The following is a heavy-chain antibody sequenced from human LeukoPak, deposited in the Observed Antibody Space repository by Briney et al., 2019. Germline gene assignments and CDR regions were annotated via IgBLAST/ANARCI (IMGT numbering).Heavy chain of an antibody. CDR1: GFIFTSYA. CDR3: AKGLSGDFDY. V-gene: IGHV3-23*01. CDR2: ISGSGHTT. Sequence: GGSLRLSCAASGFIFTSYAMSWVRQAPGKGLEWVSGISGSGHTTYHADSVKGRFTISTDNSKNTLYLHMNSLRAEDTAVYYCAKGLSGDFDYWGQGTLVTVSS. J-gene: IGHJ4*02. D-gene: IGHD5-24*01.